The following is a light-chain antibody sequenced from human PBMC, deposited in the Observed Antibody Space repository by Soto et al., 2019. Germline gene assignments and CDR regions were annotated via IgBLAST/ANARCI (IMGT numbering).Light chain of an antibody. Sequence: EIVMTQSPATLSVSPGERARFPCRASQSVSSNLAWYQQKPGQAPRLLIYGASIRATGIPARFSGSGSGTEFTLTISTLQSEDFAIYYCQHYNNWPPWTFGQGTKVDIK. CDR1: QSVSSN. J-gene: IGKJ1*01. CDR3: QHYNNWPPWT. CDR2: GAS. V-gene: IGKV3-15*01.